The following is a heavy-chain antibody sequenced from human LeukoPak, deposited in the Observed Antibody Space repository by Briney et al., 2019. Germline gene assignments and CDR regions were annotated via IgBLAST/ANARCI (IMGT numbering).Heavy chain of an antibody. J-gene: IGHJ4*02. CDR1: GFTFSNFW. D-gene: IGHD3-22*01. CDR2: INGDGSST. V-gene: IGHV3-74*01. Sequence: GGSLRLSCEASGFTFSNFWMHWVRQVPGKGLLWVSRINGDGSSTSYADPVKGRFTISRDNAKNTLYLQMNSLGAEDTAMYYCARISYDSSGYFDYWGQGTLVTVSS. CDR3: ARISYDSSGYFDY.